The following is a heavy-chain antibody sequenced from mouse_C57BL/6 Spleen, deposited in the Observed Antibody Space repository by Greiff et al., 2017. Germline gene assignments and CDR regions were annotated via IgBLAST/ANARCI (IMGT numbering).Heavy chain of an antibody. Sequence: VQLQQSGAELVRPGASVTLSCKASGYTFTDYEMHWVKQTPVHGLEWIGAIDPETGGTAYNQKFKGKAILTADKSSSTAYMELRSLTYEDSAVYYCTRLDYDYDWFAYWGQGTLVTVSA. CDR2: IDPETGGT. CDR1: GYTFTDYE. D-gene: IGHD2-4*01. V-gene: IGHV1-15*01. J-gene: IGHJ3*01. CDR3: TRLDYDYDWFAY.